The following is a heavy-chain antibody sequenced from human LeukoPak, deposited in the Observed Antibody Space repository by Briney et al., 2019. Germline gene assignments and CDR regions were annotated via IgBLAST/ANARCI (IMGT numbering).Heavy chain of an antibody. Sequence: SETLFLTCTVSGGSISSHYWSWIRQPPGKGLEWIGYIYYSGSTNYNPSLKSRVTISVDTSKNQFSLKLSSVTAADTAVYYCASEQLVGDYYYYMDVWGKGTTVTVSS. CDR1: GGSISSHY. CDR2: IYYSGST. D-gene: IGHD6-6*01. V-gene: IGHV4-59*11. CDR3: ASEQLVGDYYYYMDV. J-gene: IGHJ6*03.